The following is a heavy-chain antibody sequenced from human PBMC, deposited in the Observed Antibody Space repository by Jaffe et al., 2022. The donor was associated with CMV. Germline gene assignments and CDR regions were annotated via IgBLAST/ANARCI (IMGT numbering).Heavy chain of an antibody. CDR3: ARDGAAYCGGDCRAEYFQH. J-gene: IGHJ1*01. CDR1: GYTFTSYY. V-gene: IGHV1-46*01. Sequence: QVQLVQSGAEVKKPGASVKVSCKASGYTFTSYYMHWVRQAPGQGLEWMGIINPSGGSTSYAQKFQGRVTMTRDTSTSTVYMELSSLRSEDTAVYYCARDGAAYCGGDCRAEYFQHWGQGTLVTVSS. D-gene: IGHD2-21*02. CDR2: INPSGGST.